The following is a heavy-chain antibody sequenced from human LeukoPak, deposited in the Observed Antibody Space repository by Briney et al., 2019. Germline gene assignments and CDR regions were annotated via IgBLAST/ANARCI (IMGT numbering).Heavy chain of an antibody. J-gene: IGHJ4*02. Sequence: GGTLRLSCAASGFTFSSYGMSWVRQAPGEGLEWVSGISGSGGSTYYADPVKGRFTISRDNSKNTLYLQMNSLRAEDTALYYCAKILRSGSPDAPSDYWGQGTLVTVSS. V-gene: IGHV3-23*01. CDR1: GFTFSSYG. D-gene: IGHD1-26*01. CDR3: AKILRSGSPDAPSDY. CDR2: ISGSGGST.